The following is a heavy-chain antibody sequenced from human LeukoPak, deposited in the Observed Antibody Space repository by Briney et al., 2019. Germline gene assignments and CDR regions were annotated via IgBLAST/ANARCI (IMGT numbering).Heavy chain of an antibody. CDR2: IWYDGSNK. CDR1: GFTFSSYG. Sequence: PGGSLRLSCAASGFTFSSYGMHWVRQAPGKGLEWVAVIWYDGSNKYYADSVKGRFTISRDNSKNTLYLQMNSLRAEDTAVYYCARDGTYYYGSGSPAFDYWGQGTLVTVSS. J-gene: IGHJ4*02. D-gene: IGHD3-10*01. CDR3: ARDGTYYYGSGSPAFDY. V-gene: IGHV3-33*01.